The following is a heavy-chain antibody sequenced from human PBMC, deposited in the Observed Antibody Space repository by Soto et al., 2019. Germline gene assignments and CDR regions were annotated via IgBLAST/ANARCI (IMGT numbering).Heavy chain of an antibody. CDR1: GGSISSSSYY. Sequence: QLQLQESGPGLVKPSETLSLTCTVSGGSISSSSYYWGWIRQPPGKGLEWIGSIYYSGSTYYNPSLKSRVTISVDTSKNQFSLKLSSVTAADTAVYYCASPSGLAVAGTGDAFDIWGQGTMVTVSS. J-gene: IGHJ3*02. D-gene: IGHD6-19*01. V-gene: IGHV4-39*01. CDR3: ASPSGLAVAGTGDAFDI. CDR2: IYYSGST.